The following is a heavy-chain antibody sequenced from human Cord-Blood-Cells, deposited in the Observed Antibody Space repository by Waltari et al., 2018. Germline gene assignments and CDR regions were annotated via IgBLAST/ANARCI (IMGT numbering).Heavy chain of an antibody. CDR3: EVWGSSSFDY. D-gene: IGHD6-6*01. CDR1: GLTFSSYS. Sequence: EVQLVESGGGLVKPGGSLRLSCAAPGLTFSSYSMNWVRRAPGEGLEWVSAIRSSSSYIYCAYSVKGRFTISRDNAKNSLELQMNSLRAEETAVYYCEVWGSSSFDYWGQGTLVTVSS. CDR2: IRSSSSYI. J-gene: IGHJ4*02. V-gene: IGHV3-21*01.